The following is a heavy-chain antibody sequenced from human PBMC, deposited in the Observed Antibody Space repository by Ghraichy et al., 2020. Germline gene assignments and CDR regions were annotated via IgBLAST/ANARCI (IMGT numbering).Heavy chain of an antibody. V-gene: IGHV1-8*01. CDR3: ARVFYDFWSGYYSWFDP. CDR2: MNPNSGNT. D-gene: IGHD3-3*01. CDR1: GYTFTSYD. J-gene: IGHJ5*02. Sequence: ASVKVSCKASGYTFTSYDINWVRQATGQGLEWMGWMNPNSGNTGYAQKFQGRVTMTRNTSISTAYMELSSLRSEDTAVYYCARVFYDFWSGYYSWFDPWGQGTLVTVSS.